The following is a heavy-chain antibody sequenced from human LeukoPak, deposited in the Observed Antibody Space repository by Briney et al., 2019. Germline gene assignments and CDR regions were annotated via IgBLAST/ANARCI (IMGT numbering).Heavy chain of an antibody. CDR2: INHSGST. Sequence: SETLSLTCAVYGGSFSGYYWSWIRQPPGKGLEWIGEINHSGSTNYNPSLKSRVTISVDKSKNQFSLKLSSVTAADTAVYYCARDSRWYRGGFDYWGQGTLVTVSS. D-gene: IGHD6-13*01. V-gene: IGHV4-34*01. J-gene: IGHJ4*02. CDR3: ARDSRWYRGGFDY. CDR1: GGSFSGYY.